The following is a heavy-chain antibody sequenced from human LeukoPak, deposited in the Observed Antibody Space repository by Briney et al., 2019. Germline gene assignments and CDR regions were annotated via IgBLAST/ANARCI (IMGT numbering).Heavy chain of an antibody. V-gene: IGHV3-30*02. CDR3: AKPSDYGGNYDAFDI. Sequence: GGSXRLSCAASGFTFSSYGMHWVRQAPGKGLEWVAFIRYDGSNKYYADSVKGRFTISRDNSKNTLYLQMNSLRAEDTAVYYCAKPSDYGGNYDAFDIWGQGTMVTVSS. CDR1: GFTFSSYG. CDR2: IRYDGSNK. J-gene: IGHJ3*02. D-gene: IGHD4-23*01.